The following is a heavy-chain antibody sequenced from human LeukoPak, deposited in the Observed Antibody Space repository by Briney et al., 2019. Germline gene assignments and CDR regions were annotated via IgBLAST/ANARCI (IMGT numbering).Heavy chain of an antibody. CDR2: IYSGGST. CDR1: GFTVSSNY. V-gene: IGHV3-53*01. CDR3: AKDDYYDSSGYYYVPDAFDI. J-gene: IGHJ3*02. Sequence: GGSLRLSCAASGFTVSSNYMSWVRQAPGKGLEWVSVIYSGGSTYYADSVKGRFTISRDNSKNTLYLQMNSLRAEDTAVYYCAKDDYYDSSGYYYVPDAFDIWGQGTMVTVSS. D-gene: IGHD3-22*01.